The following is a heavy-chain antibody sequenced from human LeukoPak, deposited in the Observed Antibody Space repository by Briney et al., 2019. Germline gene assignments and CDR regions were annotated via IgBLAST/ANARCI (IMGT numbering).Heavy chain of an antibody. CDR3: ATLRGGSRMALDI. CDR2: IYYSGST. CDR1: GGSISRYD. V-gene: IGHV4-59*08. D-gene: IGHD3-16*01. J-gene: IGHJ3*02. Sequence: PSETLSLICTVSGGSISRYDWSWIRQPPGKGLEWIGFIYYSGSTNYNPSHKRRVLISVDTSKNQFSLKLSSVTAADTAVYYCATLRGGSRMALDIWGQGTVVTVSS.